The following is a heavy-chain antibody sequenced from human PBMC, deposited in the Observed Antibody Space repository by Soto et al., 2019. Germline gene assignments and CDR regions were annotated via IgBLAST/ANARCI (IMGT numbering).Heavy chain of an antibody. CDR3: ARDGAIFGVVTGAFDI. J-gene: IGHJ3*02. Sequence: ASVKVSCKTSGYTFSNYGITWVRQAPGQPLEWLGWISLYSDGTNYAQKLQGRVTMTTDTSTSTAYMELRSLRSDDTAVYYCARDGAIFGVVTGAFDIWGQGTMVTVSS. V-gene: IGHV1-18*01. CDR2: ISLYSDGT. CDR1: GYTFSNYG. D-gene: IGHD3-3*01.